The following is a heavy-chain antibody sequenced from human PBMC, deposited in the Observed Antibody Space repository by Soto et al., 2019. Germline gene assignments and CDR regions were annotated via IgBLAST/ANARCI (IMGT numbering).Heavy chain of an antibody. CDR2: ISSSSSTI. V-gene: IGHV3-48*02. J-gene: IGHJ4*02. Sequence: PGGSLRLSCAASGFTFSSYSMNWVRQAPGKGLEWVSYISSSSSTIYYADSVKGRFTISRDNAKNSLYLQMNSLRDEDTAVYYCARRYSGYDWVGYYFDYWGQGTLVTAPQ. CDR3: ARRYSGYDWVGYYFDY. D-gene: IGHD5-12*01. CDR1: GFTFSSYS.